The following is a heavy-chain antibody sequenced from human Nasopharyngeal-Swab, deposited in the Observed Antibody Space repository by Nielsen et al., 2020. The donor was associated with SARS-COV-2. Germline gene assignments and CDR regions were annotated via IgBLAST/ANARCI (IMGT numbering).Heavy chain of an antibody. CDR3: VKHQGSSSDQ. V-gene: IGHV3-74*01. CDR1: GVIFSKYW. J-gene: IGHJ4*02. Sequence: GESLKIACVASGVIFSKYWMHWVRQAPGKGLVWVSRVNQDGSRTDYADSVRGRFTISRDNAKNTLYLQMNSLRVEDTAVYYCVKHQGSSSDQWGQGTLVTVSS. CDR2: VNQDGSRT.